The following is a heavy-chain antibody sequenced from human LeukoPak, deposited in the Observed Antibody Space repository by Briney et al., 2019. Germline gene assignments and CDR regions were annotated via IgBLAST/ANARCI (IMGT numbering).Heavy chain of an antibody. CDR3: ARGIAARGYFDY. Sequence: PGGSLRLSCVASGFTFSSYAMGWVRQAAGKGLEWVSDISSSGGSTYYADSVKGRVTISRDNSKKTLYLQMNSLRPEDTAVYYCARGIAARGYFDYWGQGTLVTVSS. J-gene: IGHJ4*02. D-gene: IGHD6-6*01. V-gene: IGHV3-23*01. CDR2: ISSSGGST. CDR1: GFTFSSYA.